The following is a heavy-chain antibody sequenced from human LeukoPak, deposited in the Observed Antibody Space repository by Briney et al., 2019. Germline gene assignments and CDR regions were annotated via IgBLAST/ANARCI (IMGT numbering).Heavy chain of an antibody. CDR1: GGSFSGYY. CDR2: INHSGST. V-gene: IGHV4-34*01. D-gene: IGHD2-15*01. Sequence: PSETLSLTCAVYGGSFSGYYWSWIRQPPGKGLEWIGEINHSGSTNYNPCLKSRVTISVDTSKNQFSLKLSSVTAADTAVYYCARGQSGVVPIDYWGQGTLVTVSS. CDR3: ARGQSGVVPIDY. J-gene: IGHJ4*02.